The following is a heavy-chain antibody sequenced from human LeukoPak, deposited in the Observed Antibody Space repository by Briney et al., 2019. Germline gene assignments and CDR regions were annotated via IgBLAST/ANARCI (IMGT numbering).Heavy chain of an antibody. V-gene: IGHV4-31*03. CDR1: GGSISSGGYY. CDR3: ASCMIGRRYYYGMDV. J-gene: IGHJ6*02. Sequence: PSQTLSLTCNVSGGSISSGGYYWSWIRQHPGKGLEWIGYIYYSGSTYYNPSLKSRVTISVDTSKNQFSLKLSSVTAADTAVYYCASCMIGRRYYYGMDVWGQGTTVTVSS. CDR2: IYYSGST. D-gene: IGHD3-22*01.